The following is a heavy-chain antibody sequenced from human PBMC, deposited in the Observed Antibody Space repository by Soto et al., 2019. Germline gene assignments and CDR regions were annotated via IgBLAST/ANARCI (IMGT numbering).Heavy chain of an antibody. CDR2: INHSGST. CDR3: ASHYRRRGWEWATEPLFDY. V-gene: IGHV4-34*01. Sequence: LTCAVYGGSFSGYYWSWIRQPPGKGLEWIGEINHSGSTYYNPSLKSRVTISVDMSKNQFSLKLSSVTAADTAVYYCASHYRRRGWEWATEPLFDYWGQGTLVTVSS. CDR1: GGSFSGYY. J-gene: IGHJ4*02. D-gene: IGHD6-19*01.